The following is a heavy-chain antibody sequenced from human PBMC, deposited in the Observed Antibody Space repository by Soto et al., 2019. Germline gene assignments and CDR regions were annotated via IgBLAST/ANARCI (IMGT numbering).Heavy chain of an antibody. CDR3: ARVHSRSYHYFDY. V-gene: IGHV3-66*01. J-gene: IGHJ4*02. CDR1: GFTVSSYH. CDR2: LYSAGSA. Sequence: EVQLVESGGGLVQPGGSLRLSCAASGFTVSSYHMSWVRQAPGKGLEWVSVLYSAGSADFADSVKGRFTISRDNSKNTLYLHMSSLRAEDTAVYYCARVHSRSYHYFDYWGQGTLVTVSS. D-gene: IGHD6-13*01.